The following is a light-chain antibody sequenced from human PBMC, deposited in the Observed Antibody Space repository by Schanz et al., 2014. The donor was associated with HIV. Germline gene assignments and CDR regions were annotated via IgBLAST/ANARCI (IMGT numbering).Light chain of an antibody. CDR3: SSYAGSTNFV. Sequence: QSALTQPPSASGSPGQSVTISCTGTSSDVGGYNYLSWYQLRPGKAPQLMIYEVSKRPSGVPDRFSGSKSGNTASLTVSGLQAEDEADYYCSSYAGSTNFVFGGGTKLTVL. V-gene: IGLV2-8*01. CDR1: SSDVGGYNY. CDR2: EVS. J-gene: IGLJ3*02.